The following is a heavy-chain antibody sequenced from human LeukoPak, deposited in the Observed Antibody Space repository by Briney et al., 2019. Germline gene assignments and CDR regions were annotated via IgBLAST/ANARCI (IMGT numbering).Heavy chain of an antibody. CDR2: IYYSGST. CDR3: AREPKTGSSGWYIIFSDAFDI. V-gene: IGHV4-59*01. Sequence: PSETLSLTCTVSGGSISSYYWSWIRQPPGKGLEWIGYIYYSGSTNYNPSLKSRVTISVDTSKDQFSLKLSSVTAADTAVYYCAREPKTGSSGWYIIFSDAFDIWGQGTVVTVSS. D-gene: IGHD6-19*01. J-gene: IGHJ3*02. CDR1: GGSISSYY.